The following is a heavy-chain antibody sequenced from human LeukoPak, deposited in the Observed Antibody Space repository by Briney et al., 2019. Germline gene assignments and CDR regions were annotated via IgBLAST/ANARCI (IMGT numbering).Heavy chain of an antibody. CDR1: GFTFSTYG. J-gene: IGHJ4*02. CDR2: ISGSGGST. CDR3: AKDSRGYQDYFDY. V-gene: IGHV3-23*01. D-gene: IGHD3-22*01. Sequence: GGTLRLSCAAFGFTFSTYGMSWVRQAPGKGLEWVSVISGSGGSTCYAASVKGRFTISRDNSKNTLYLQMNSLRAEDTAVYYCAKDSRGYQDYFDYWGQGTLVTVSS.